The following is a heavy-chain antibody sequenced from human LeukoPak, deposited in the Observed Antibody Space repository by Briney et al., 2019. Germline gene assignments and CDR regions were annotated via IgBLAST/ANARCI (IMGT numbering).Heavy chain of an antibody. V-gene: IGHV4-61*02. CDR3: ATEGMAARLGIDY. Sequence: SETLSLTCTVSGGSISSGSYYWSWIRQPAGKGLEWIGRIYTSGSTNYNPSLKSRVTISVDTSKNQFSLKLSSVTAADTAVYYCATEGMAARLGIDYWGQGTLVTVSS. CDR1: GGSISSGSYY. D-gene: IGHD6-6*01. CDR2: IYTSGST. J-gene: IGHJ4*02.